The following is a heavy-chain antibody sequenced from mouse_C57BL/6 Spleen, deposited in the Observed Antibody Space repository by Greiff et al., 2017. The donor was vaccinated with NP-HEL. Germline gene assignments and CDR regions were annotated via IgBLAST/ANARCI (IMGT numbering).Heavy chain of an antibody. D-gene: IGHD1-1*01. CDR2: IDPETGGT. CDR1: GYTFTDYE. V-gene: IGHV1-15*01. J-gene: IGHJ4*01. CDR3: TKGLLRGAMDY. Sequence: QVQLQQSGAELVRPGASVTLSCKASGYTFTDYEMHWVKQTPVHGLEWIGAIDPETGGTAYNQKFKGKAILTADKSSSTAYMELRSLTSEDSAVYYCTKGLLRGAMDYWGQGTSVTVSS.